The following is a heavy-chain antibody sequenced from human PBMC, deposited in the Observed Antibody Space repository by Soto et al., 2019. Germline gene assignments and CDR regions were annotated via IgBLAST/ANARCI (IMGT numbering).Heavy chain of an antibody. Sequence: QVQLVESGGGVVHPGGSLTLACVASGFTFSTFGMHWIRQTPGKGLEWVAVIAADGRAKKYADPEKGRRTISSDDSKNTLYLQLYSLRPEDTDVYYCAKDVYDYRGAYFNHWGQGTLVTVSS. D-gene: IGHD5-12*01. V-gene: IGHV3-30*18. J-gene: IGHJ1*01. CDR2: IAADGRAK. CDR1: GFTFSTFG. CDR3: AKDVYDYRGAYFNH.